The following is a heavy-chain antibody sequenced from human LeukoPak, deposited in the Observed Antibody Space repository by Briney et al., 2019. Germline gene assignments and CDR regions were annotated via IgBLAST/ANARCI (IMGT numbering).Heavy chain of an antibody. D-gene: IGHD2-21*01. Sequence: PSETLSLTCTVSGGSISSYYWSWIRQPPGKGLEWIGYIYYSGSTNYNPSLKSRVTISVDTSKNQFSLKLSSVTTADTAVYYCARDPGAYGYFAYWGQGTLVTVSS. CDR1: GGSISSYY. CDR2: IYYSGST. J-gene: IGHJ4*02. V-gene: IGHV4-59*01. CDR3: ARDPGAYGYFAY.